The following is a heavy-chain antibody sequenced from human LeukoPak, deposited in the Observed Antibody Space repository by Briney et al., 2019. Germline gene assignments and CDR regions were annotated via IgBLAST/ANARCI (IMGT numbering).Heavy chain of an antibody. D-gene: IGHD3-3*01. Sequence: SVKVSCKASGGTFSSYAISWVRQAPGQGLEWMGGIIPIFGTANYAQKFQGRVTMTEDTSTDTAYMELSSLRSEDTAVYYCATEITIFGVHAFDIWGQGTMVTVSS. CDR1: GGTFSSYA. CDR2: IIPIFGTA. J-gene: IGHJ3*02. CDR3: ATEITIFGVHAFDI. V-gene: IGHV1-69*06.